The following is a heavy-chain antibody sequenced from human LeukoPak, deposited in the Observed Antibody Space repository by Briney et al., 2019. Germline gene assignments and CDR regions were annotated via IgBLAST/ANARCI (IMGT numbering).Heavy chain of an antibody. CDR1: GGTFSSYA. CDR3: ASSERYCSGGSCYFDY. V-gene: IGHV1-69*04. CDR2: IIPIIGIA. D-gene: IGHD2-15*01. Sequence: ASVTVSCKASGGTFSSYAISWVRQAPGQGLEWMGRIIPIIGIANYAQKFQGRVTITADKSTSTAYMELSSLRSEDTAVYYCASSERYCSGGSCYFDYWGQGTLVTVSS. J-gene: IGHJ4*02.